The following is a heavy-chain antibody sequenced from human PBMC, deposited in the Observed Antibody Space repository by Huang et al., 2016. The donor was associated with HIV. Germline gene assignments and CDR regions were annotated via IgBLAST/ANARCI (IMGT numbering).Heavy chain of an antibody. J-gene: IGHJ2*01. CDR3: ARDVLRGLGYFDV. CDR2: ISYDDGSTT. CDR1: GFTFSTYP. V-gene: IGHV3-30-3*01. Sequence: QVQLVESGGGVVQPGGSLRLACAASGFTFSTYPMHWVRQAPGQGLEWGSVISYDDGSTTYFADSGKGRFTISRDNSKNTVYLQMSSLRADDTAVFYCARDVLRGLGYFDVWGRGTLVTVSS. D-gene: IGHD4-17*01.